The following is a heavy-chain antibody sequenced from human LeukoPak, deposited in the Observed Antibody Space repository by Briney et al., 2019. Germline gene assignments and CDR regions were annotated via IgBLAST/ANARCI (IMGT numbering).Heavy chain of an antibody. Sequence: GGSLRLSCAVSGITLSNYGMSWVRQAPGKGLEWVAGISNSGGMTKYADSVKGRFTVSRDNPKNTLYLQMNNLRAEDTAVYFCAKRGVVIRVILVGFHKEAYYFDSWGQGALVTVSS. CDR1: GITLSNYG. CDR3: AKRGVVIRVILVGFHKEAYYFDS. V-gene: IGHV3-23*01. D-gene: IGHD3-22*01. CDR2: ISNSGGMT. J-gene: IGHJ4*02.